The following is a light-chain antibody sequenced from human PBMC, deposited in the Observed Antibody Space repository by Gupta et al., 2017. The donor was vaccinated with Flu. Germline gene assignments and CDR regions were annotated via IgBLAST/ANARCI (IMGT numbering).Light chain of an antibody. CDR1: SSDVGSYNY. CDR2: DVS. Sequence: QSALTQPRSVSGSPGQSVTISCTGTSSDVGSYNYVSWYQHHPGKAPNFMIYDVSQRPSGVPDRFSGSKSGNTASLTISGLQAEDEDDYYCCADAGTYTVFGGGTKLTVL. V-gene: IGLV2-11*01. J-gene: IGLJ2*01. CDR3: CADAGTYTV.